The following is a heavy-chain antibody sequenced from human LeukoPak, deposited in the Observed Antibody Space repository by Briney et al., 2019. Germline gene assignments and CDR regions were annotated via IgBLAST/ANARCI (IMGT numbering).Heavy chain of an antibody. CDR1: GGSFSGYY. J-gene: IGHJ3*02. V-gene: IGHV4-34*01. D-gene: IGHD5-18*01. Sequence: SETLSLTCAVYGGSFSGYYWSWIRQPPGKGLEWIGEINHSGSTNYNPSLKSRVTMSVDTSKNQFSLKLSSVTAADTAVYYCARVGYSYGSDAFDIWGQGTMVTVSS. CDR2: INHSGST. CDR3: ARVGYSYGSDAFDI.